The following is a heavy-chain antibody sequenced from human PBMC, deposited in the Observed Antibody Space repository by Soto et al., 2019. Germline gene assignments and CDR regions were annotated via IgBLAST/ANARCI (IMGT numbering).Heavy chain of an antibody. CDR3: ASGRSAIVGAKDY. Sequence: GGSLRLSCAASGFIFSSYAMHWVRQAPGKGLEWVAVISYDGSNKYYADSVKGRFTISRDNSKNTLYLQMNSLRAEDTAVYYCASGRSAIVGAKDYWGQGTLVTVSS. D-gene: IGHD1-26*01. V-gene: IGHV3-30-3*01. CDR2: ISYDGSNK. J-gene: IGHJ4*02. CDR1: GFIFSSYA.